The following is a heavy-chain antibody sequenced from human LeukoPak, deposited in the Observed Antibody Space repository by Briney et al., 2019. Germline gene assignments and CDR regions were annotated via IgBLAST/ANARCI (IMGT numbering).Heavy chain of an antibody. D-gene: IGHD5-18*01. CDR1: RFTFTSYA. J-gene: IGHJ6*02. CDR2: ISGSGHKS. Sequence: GGSLRLSCVASRFTFTSYAMAWVRQAPGKGLECVSAISGSGHKSYYADSVEGRFTVSRDNSRNTLFMQMNSLRAEDTAVYYCARVSGTIQIWPQPFGDGMAVWGQGTTVTVSS. V-gene: IGHV3-23*01. CDR3: ARVSGTIQIWPQPFGDGMAV.